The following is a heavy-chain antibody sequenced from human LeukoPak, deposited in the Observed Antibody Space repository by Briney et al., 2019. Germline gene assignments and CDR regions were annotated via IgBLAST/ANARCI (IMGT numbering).Heavy chain of an antibody. V-gene: IGHV4-59*08. CDR3: ARVLVASAGLSNYFDY. D-gene: IGHD5-12*01. CDR2: IYYSGST. Sequence: SETLSLTCTVSGGSISSYYWSWIRQPPGKGLEWIGYIYYSGSTNYNPSLKSRVTISVDTSKNQFSLKLSSVTAADTAVYYCARVLVASAGLSNYFDYWGQGTLVTVSS. J-gene: IGHJ4*02. CDR1: GGSISSYY.